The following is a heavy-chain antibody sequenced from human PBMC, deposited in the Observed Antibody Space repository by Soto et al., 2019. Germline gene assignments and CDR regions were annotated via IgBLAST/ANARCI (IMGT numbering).Heavy chain of an antibody. CDR2: IYYSGST. Sequence: PSETLSLTCTVSGGSISSGGYYWSWIRQHPGKGLEWIGYIYYSGSTYYNPSLKSRVTISVDTSKNQFSLKLSSVTAADTAVYYCARDRQLGVYYYGMDVWGQGTTVTVS. CDR3: ARDRQLGVYYYGMDV. D-gene: IGHD6-13*01. CDR1: GGSISSGGYY. J-gene: IGHJ6*02. V-gene: IGHV4-31*03.